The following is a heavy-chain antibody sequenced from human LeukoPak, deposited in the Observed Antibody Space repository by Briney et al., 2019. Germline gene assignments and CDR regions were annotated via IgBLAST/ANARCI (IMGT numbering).Heavy chain of an antibody. CDR3: ARALDQLLHRSNWFDP. CDR1: GYTFTGYY. CDR2: SNPNSGGT. V-gene: IGHV1-2*02. Sequence: ASVKVSCKASGYTFTGYYMHWVRQAPGQGLEWMGWSNPNSGGTNYAQKFQGRVTMTRDTSISTAYMELSRLRSDDTAVYYCARALDQLLHRSNWFDPWGQGTLVTVSS. D-gene: IGHD2-2*01. J-gene: IGHJ5*02.